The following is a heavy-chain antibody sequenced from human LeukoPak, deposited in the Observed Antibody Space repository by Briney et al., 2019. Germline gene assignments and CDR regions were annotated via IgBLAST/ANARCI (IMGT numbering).Heavy chain of an antibody. CDR2: IYYSGST. D-gene: IGHD4-17*01. CDR3: ARRRVSTAFDY. CDR1: GGSISSSSYY. Sequence: SETLSLTCSVSGGSISSSSYYWGWIRQPPGKGLEWIGSIYYSGSTYYNSSLKSRVTMSVDTSKTHFSLRLNSVTAADTAVYYCARRRVSTAFDYWGQGTLVTVSS. V-gene: IGHV4-39*02. J-gene: IGHJ4*02.